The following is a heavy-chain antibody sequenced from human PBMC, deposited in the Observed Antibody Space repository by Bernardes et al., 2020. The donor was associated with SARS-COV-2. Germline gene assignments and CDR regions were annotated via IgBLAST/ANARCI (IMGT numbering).Heavy chain of an antibody. CDR2: ISGSGVTT. Sequence: GSLRLSCAASGFTFSSYAMSWARQAPGKGLEWVSAISGSGVTTYYADSVKGRFTIIRDNSKNTLYLQMNSLRAEDTALYYCARPFSSSWYPFDYWGQGTLVTVSS. J-gene: IGHJ4*02. CDR1: GFTFSSYA. V-gene: IGHV3-23*01. CDR3: ARPFSSSWYPFDY. D-gene: IGHD6-13*01.